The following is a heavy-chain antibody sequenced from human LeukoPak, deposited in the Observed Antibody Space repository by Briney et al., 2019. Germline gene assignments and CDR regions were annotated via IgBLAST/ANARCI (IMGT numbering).Heavy chain of an antibody. Sequence: GGSLRLSCAASGFTVNSNYMNWVRQAPGKGLEWVSVIYSGGNTYYADSVKGRFTISRDNSKNTLYLQMNSLRVEDTAVYYCAQSQYYFGSGSHDYWGQGTLVTVSS. J-gene: IGHJ4*02. D-gene: IGHD3-10*01. CDR3: AQSQYYFGSGSHDY. V-gene: IGHV3-53*01. CDR1: GFTVNSNY. CDR2: IYSGGNT.